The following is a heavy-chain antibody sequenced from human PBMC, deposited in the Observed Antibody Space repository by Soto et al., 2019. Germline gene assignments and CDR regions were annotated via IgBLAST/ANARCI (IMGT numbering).Heavy chain of an antibody. CDR1: GYNFTGYY. CDR3: ARGSSKANDY. D-gene: IGHD1-26*01. J-gene: IGHJ4*02. V-gene: IGHV1-2*04. Sequence: SSVKVACQASGYNFTGYYMHWVRQAPGQGLEWMGWINPNSGGTNYAQKCQGWVTMTRDTSISAAYMELSRLSSDDTAVYYCARGSSKANDYWGQRTLVTVSS. CDR2: INPNSGGT.